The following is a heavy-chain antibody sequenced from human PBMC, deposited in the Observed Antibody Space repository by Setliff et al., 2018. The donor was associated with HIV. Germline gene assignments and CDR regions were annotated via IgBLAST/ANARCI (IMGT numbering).Heavy chain of an antibody. Sequence: NPSETLSLTCTVSGDSISSYSWNWIRQPPGRGLEWIGYVYASGETNYNPSLKSRVTMSTDTSRNQFFLNLNYATAADTAVYFCARRKLQDPTITTSNWFDSWGQGILVTVSS. D-gene: IGHD3-10*01. CDR1: GDSISSYS. J-gene: IGHJ5*01. CDR3: ARRKLQDPTITTSNWFDS. V-gene: IGHV4-4*09. CDR2: VYASGET.